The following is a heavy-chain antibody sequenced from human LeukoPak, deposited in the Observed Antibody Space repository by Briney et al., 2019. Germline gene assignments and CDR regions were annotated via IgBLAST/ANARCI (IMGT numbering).Heavy chain of an antibody. V-gene: IGHV1-18*01. J-gene: IGHJ6*02. CDR3: ARSAGVATDYYYGMDV. CDR1: GYTFTSYG. CDR2: ISAYNGNT. Sequence: GASVKVSCKASGYTFTSYGISWVRQAPGQGLEWMGWISAYNGNTNYAQKLQGRVTMTTDTSTSTAYMELRSLRSDDTAVYYCARSAGVATDYYYGMDVWGQGTTVTVSS. D-gene: IGHD4-23*01.